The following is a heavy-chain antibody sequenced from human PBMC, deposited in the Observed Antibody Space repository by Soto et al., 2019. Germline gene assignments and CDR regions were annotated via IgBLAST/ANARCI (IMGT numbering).Heavy chain of an antibody. J-gene: IGHJ6*03. CDR1: GFIFSDYW. CDR2: IKRDGSEK. CDR3: ARYCGGGGCLPLYYYFYIDV. V-gene: IGHV3-7*01. Sequence: EVQLVESGGGLVQPGGSLRVSCGASGFIFSDYWMSWVRQTPGKGLQWVATIKRDGSEKYYVDSVKGRFTISRDNAKNSVYLQMNSLRVEDTAVYYCARYCGGGGCLPLYYYFYIDVWGKGTTVTVSS. D-gene: IGHD2-21*01.